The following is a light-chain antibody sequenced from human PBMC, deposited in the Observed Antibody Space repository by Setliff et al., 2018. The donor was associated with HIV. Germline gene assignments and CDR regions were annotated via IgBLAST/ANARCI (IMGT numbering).Light chain of an antibody. V-gene: IGLV2-23*02. CDR1: ISDVGSFNL. Sequence: SALTQPASVSGSPGQSITISCTGTISDVGSFNLVPWYQQHPGKAPKLMIYEVSKRPSGVSNRFSGSKSGNMASLTISGLQTEDEADYYCCSYAGSSPSYVFGAGTKVTVL. CDR3: CSYAGSSPSYV. CDR2: EVS. J-gene: IGLJ1*01.